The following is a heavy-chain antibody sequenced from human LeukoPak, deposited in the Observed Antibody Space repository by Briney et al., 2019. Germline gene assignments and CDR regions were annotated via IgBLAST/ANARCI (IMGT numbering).Heavy chain of an antibody. V-gene: IGHV3-66*01. CDR3: ATQWDGGAGAFDT. CDR2: IYSSRGT. CDR1: GFTVSSNY. Sequence: HSGGSLRLSCAASGFTVSSNYMSWVRQAPGKGLEGVSIIYSSRGTNYADSVKGRFTISRDNSKNTLYLQMNSLRAEDTAMYYCATQWDGGAGAFDTWGQGTMVTVSS. J-gene: IGHJ3*02. D-gene: IGHD1-26*01.